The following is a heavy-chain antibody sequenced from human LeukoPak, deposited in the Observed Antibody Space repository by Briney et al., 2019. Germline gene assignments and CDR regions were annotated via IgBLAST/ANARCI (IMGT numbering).Heavy chain of an antibody. CDR3: ARDLGRTGTTGWFDP. V-gene: IGHV4-31*03. Sequence: SETLSLTCTVSGGSISSGGYYWSWIRQHPGKGLEWIGYIYYSGSTYYNPSLKSRVTISVDTSKNQFSLKLSSVTAADTAVYYCARDLGRTGTTGWFDPWGQGTLVAVSS. CDR1: GGSISSGGYY. J-gene: IGHJ5*02. CDR2: IYYSGST. D-gene: IGHD1-7*01.